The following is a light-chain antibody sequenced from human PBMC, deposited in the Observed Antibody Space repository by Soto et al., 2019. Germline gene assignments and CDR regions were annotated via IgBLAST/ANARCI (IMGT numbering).Light chain of an antibody. CDR3: QQYEAVVT. CDR1: QSLTNNL. CDR2: GAA. Sequence: EIVLTQSPGTLSLSPGERATLSCRASQSLTNNLSDWYQQKPGRALRLLFDGAATRATGIPDRCSGSGSGTDFTLSIRRLEPEDIAVYYCQQYEAVVTFGQGTKVEI. J-gene: IGKJ1*01. V-gene: IGKV3-20*01.